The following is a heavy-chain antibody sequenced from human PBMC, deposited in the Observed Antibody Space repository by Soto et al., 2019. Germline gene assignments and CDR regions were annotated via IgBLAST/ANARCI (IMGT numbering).Heavy chain of an antibody. D-gene: IGHD3-10*01. CDR3: AAGSGSYLDAFDI. V-gene: IGHV1-69*06. CDR1: GGTFSSYA. Sequence: SVKVSCKASGGTFSSYASSWGRQATGEGLEWMGGSIPIFGTANYEQKFQARVTITADKSTSTAYMELSSLRSEDTAVYYRAAGSGSYLDAFDIWGQGTMVTVSS. J-gene: IGHJ3*02. CDR2: SIPIFGTA.